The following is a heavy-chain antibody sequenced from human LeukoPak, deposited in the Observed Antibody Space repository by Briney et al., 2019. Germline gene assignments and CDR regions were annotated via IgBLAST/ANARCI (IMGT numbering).Heavy chain of an antibody. Sequence: GESLKISCKGSGYSFTSYWIGWVRQMPGKGLERMGIIYPGDSDTRYSPSFQGQVTISADKPISTAYLQWSSLKASDTAMYYCARHDRGYSYGYPSDAFDIWGQGTMVTVSS. D-gene: IGHD5-18*01. CDR3: ARHDRGYSYGYPSDAFDI. CDR2: IYPGDSDT. V-gene: IGHV5-51*01. J-gene: IGHJ3*02. CDR1: GYSFTSYW.